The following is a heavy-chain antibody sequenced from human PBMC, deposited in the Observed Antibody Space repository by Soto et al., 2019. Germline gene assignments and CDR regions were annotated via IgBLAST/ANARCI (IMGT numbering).Heavy chain of an antibody. CDR1: GCPPSSSNYY. Sequence: SEALSPTCTVPGCPPSSSNYYWGLIRQPPGKGLEWIGSIYYSGSTYYNPSLRSRVTISVDTSKNQFSLKLSSVTAADTAVYYCARLRGNYYYYYYMDVWGKGTTVTVSS. CDR2: IYYSGST. D-gene: IGHD4-4*01. J-gene: IGHJ6*03. V-gene: IGHV4-39*01. CDR3: ARLRGNYYYYYYMDV.